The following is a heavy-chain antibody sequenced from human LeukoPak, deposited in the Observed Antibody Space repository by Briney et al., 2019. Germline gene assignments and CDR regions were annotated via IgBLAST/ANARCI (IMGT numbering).Heavy chain of an antibody. Sequence: GASVKVSCKASGYTFTGYYMHWVRQAPGQGLEWMGWINPNCGGTNYAQKFQGRVTMTRDTSISTAYMELSRLRSDDTAVYYCARSIVVVPAAILYYYYGMDVWGQGTTVTVSS. D-gene: IGHD2-2*02. CDR3: ARSIVVVPAAILYYYYGMDV. CDR2: INPNCGGT. CDR1: GYTFTGYY. J-gene: IGHJ6*02. V-gene: IGHV1-2*02.